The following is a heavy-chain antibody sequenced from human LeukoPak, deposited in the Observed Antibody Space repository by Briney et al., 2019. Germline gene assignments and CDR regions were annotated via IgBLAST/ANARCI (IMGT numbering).Heavy chain of an antibody. V-gene: IGHV3-23*01. CDR1: GFTFSSCS. Sequence: PGGSLRLSCAASGFTFSSCSMNWVRQAPGKGLEWVSAISGSGGSTYYADSVKGRFTISRDNSKNTLYLQMNSLRAEDTAVSYCAKVIVPYYYYYMDVWGKGTTVTVSS. D-gene: IGHD2-15*01. CDR3: AKVIVPYYYYYMDV. J-gene: IGHJ6*03. CDR2: ISGSGGST.